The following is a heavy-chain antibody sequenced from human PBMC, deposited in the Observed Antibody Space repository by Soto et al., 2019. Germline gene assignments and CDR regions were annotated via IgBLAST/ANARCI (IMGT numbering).Heavy chain of an antibody. D-gene: IGHD6-13*01. CDR2: INPNSGVT. Sequence: QVQLVQSGAEVKKPGASVKVSCKASGYTFTGNYMHWVRQAPGQGLEWMGWINPNSGVTNYAQKFQGWVTMTRDTSISTAYMGVRGLTSDDTAVYYCAREYISSWFDYWGQGTLVTVPS. V-gene: IGHV1-2*04. CDR1: GYTFTGNY. J-gene: IGHJ4*02. CDR3: AREYISSWFDY.